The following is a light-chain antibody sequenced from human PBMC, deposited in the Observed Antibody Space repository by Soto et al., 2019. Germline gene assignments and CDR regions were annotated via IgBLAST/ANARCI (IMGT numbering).Light chain of an antibody. CDR2: GAS. Sequence: EIVLTQSPGTLSLSPGERATLSCRASQSVSSDYLAWYQQKPGQAPRLLIYGASSRATGIPDKFSGSGSGTDFTLTISRLEPEDFAVYYCQQYGSSQTFGQGTKLEI. V-gene: IGKV3-20*01. CDR1: QSVSSDY. J-gene: IGKJ2*01. CDR3: QQYGSSQT.